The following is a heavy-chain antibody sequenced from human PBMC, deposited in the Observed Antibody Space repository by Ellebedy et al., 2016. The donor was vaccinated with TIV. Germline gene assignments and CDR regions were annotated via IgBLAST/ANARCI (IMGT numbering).Heavy chain of an antibody. CDR1: GDSISSYY. Sequence: SETLSLTXTVSGDSISSYYWGWIRQPPGKGLEWIGSIYYSGSTYYNPSLKSRVIISVDTSKNQFSLKLSSVTAADTAVYYCARESLRSNWFDPWGQGTLVTVSS. V-gene: IGHV4-39*07. CDR2: IYYSGST. CDR3: ARESLRSNWFDP. J-gene: IGHJ5*02.